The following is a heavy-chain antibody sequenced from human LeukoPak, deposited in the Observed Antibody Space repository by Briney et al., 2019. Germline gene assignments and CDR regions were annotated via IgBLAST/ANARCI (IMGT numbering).Heavy chain of an antibody. V-gene: IGHV1-69*05. Sequence: SVKVSCKASGGTFSSYAISWVRQAPGQGLEWMGGIIPIFGTANYAQKFQGRVTITTDESTGTAYMELSSLRSEDTAVYYCAREGELYYALDYWGQGTLVTVSS. D-gene: IGHD1-26*01. J-gene: IGHJ4*02. CDR3: AREGELYYALDY. CDR1: GGTFSSYA. CDR2: IIPIFGTA.